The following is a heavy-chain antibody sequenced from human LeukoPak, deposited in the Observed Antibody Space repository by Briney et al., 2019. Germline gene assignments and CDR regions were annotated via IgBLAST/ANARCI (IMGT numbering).Heavy chain of an antibody. CDR2: IYHSGST. CDR3: ARVEAGIAVAAGGGDYFDY. CDR1: GGSISSSNW. V-gene: IGHV4-4*02. D-gene: IGHD6-19*01. J-gene: IGHJ4*02. Sequence: SETLSLTCAVSGGSISSSNWWSWVRQPPGKGLEWIGEIYHSGSTYYNPSLKSRVTISVDTSKNQFSLKLSSVTAADTAVYYCARVEAGIAVAAGGGDYFDYWGQGTLVTVSS.